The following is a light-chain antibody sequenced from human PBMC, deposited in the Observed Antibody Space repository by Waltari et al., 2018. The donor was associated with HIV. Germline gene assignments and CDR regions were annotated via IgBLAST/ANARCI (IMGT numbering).Light chain of an antibody. V-gene: IGLV2-14*01. CDR3: ASYTSSGTLI. CDR1: SSDIGHNIY. Sequence: QSALTQPASVSGSPGQSITISCTGSSSDIGHNIYVAWYQQHTPGKAPKLLIYDVNKRPAGLTNRFSGSKSGNTASLTISGLQAEDEADYYCASYTSSGTLIFGGGTKLTVL. CDR2: DVN. J-gene: IGLJ2*01.